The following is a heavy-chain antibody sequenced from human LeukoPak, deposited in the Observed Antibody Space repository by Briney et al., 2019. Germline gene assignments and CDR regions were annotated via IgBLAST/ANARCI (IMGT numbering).Heavy chain of an antibody. Sequence: SQTLSLTCAISGDSVSSNSAAWNWIRQSPSRGLGWLGRTYYRSQWYHDYAVSVKSRITINPDTSKSQFSLQLNSVTPEDTAVYYCAKTISSFTSRDALDIWGQGTMVTVSS. CDR3: AKTISSFTSRDALDI. CDR1: GDSVSSNSAA. CDR2: TYYRSQWYH. J-gene: IGHJ3*02. D-gene: IGHD6-19*01. V-gene: IGHV6-1*01.